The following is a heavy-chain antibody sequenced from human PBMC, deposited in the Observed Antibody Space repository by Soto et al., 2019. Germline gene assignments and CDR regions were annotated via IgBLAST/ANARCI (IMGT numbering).Heavy chain of an antibody. J-gene: IGHJ4*02. CDR3: AKNRGIWSSSSYYFDY. CDR2: ISGSGGST. D-gene: IGHD6-6*01. CDR1: GLTFRNDW. Sequence: GGSLRLSCAGSGLTFRNDWLSWVRQAPGKGLEWVSVISGSGGSTNYADSVKGRFTISRDNSKNTLYLQMNSLRVEDSALYYCAKNRGIWSSSSYYFDYWGQGALVTV. V-gene: IGHV3-23*01.